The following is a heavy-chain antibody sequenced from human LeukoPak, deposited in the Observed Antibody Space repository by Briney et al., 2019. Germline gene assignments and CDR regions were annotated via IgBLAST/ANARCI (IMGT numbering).Heavy chain of an antibody. CDR3: ARLTYYYGSGSYTYFDY. CDR1: RDSVSNNTW. J-gene: IGHJ4*02. D-gene: IGHD3-10*01. V-gene: IGHV4-59*08. CDR2: IYYSGST. Sequence: SGTLSLTCAVSRDSVSNNTWWSWIRQPPGKGLEWIGYIYYSGSTNYNPSLKSRVTISVDTSKNQFSLKLSSVTAADTAVYYCARLTYYYGSGSYTYFDYWGQGTLVTVSS.